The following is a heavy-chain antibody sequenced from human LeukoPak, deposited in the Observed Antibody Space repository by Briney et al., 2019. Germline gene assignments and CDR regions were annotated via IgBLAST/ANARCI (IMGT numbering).Heavy chain of an antibody. J-gene: IGHJ3*02. CDR3: ARVEGFGELLGKDAFDI. V-gene: IGHV4-59*01. CDR1: GGSISSYY. CDR2: IYYSGST. Sequence: KPSETLSLTCTVSGGSISSYYWSWIRQPPGKGLEWIGYIYYSGSTNYNPSLKSRVTISVDTSKNQFSLKLSSVTAADTAVYYCARVEGFGELLGKDAFDIWGQGTMVTVS. D-gene: IGHD3-10*01.